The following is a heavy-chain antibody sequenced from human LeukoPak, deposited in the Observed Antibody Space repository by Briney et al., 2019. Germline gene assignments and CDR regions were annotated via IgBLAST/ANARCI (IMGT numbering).Heavy chain of an antibody. CDR3: TSHAAFDP. V-gene: IGHV3-15*01. J-gene: IGHJ5*02. CDR2: IKSKNVGGTT. Sequence: GGSLRLSCAVSGFTVSVYYMSWVRQAPGKGLEWVGRIKSKNVGGTTDYAAPVKGRFTISRDDSKNTVYLQMNSLKIEDTAVYYCTSHAAFDPWGQGTLVTVSS. CDR1: GFTVSVYY.